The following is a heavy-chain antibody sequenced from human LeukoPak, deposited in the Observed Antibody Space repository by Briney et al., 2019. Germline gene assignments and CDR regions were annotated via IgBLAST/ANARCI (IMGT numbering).Heavy chain of an antibody. J-gene: IGHJ6*02. CDR2: IYTSGST. V-gene: IGHV4-4*07. D-gene: IGHD6-19*01. CDR1: GGSISSYY. CDR3: ARDRAQWLEPYYYYYGMDV. Sequence: SETLSLTCTVSGGSISSYYWSWIRQPAGKGLEWIGRIYTSGSTNYNPSLKSRVTMSVDTSKNQSSLKLSSVTAADTAAYYCARDRAQWLEPYYYYYGMDVWGQGTTVTVSS.